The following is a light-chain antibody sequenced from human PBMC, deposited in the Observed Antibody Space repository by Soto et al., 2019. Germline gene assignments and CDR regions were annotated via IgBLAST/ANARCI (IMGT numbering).Light chain of an antibody. V-gene: IGLV2-14*01. CDR2: EVS. CDR1: SSDVGGYNY. Sequence: QSALTQPASVSGPPGQSITISCTGTSSDVGGYNYVSWYQQHPGKAPKLMIYEVSNRPSGVSNRFSGSKSGNRASLTISGLQAEDEADYYCSSSTSTNTYVFGTGTKLTVL. J-gene: IGLJ1*01. CDR3: SSSTSTNTYV.